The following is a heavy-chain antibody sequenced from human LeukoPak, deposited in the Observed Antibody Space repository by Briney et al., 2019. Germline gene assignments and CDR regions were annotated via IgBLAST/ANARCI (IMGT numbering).Heavy chain of an antibody. CDR2: TKNKVNSYTT. V-gene: IGHV3-72*01. CDR1: GLTFSDHN. CDR3: ASSIAARLGIYYMDV. D-gene: IGHD6-6*01. Sequence: GGSLRLSCAASGLTFSDHNMDWVRQAPGKGLEWVGRTKNKVNSYTTEYAASVKGRLTISRDDSEKSVYLQMNSLKTEDTAVYYCASSIAARLGIYYMDVWGKGTTVTVSS. J-gene: IGHJ6*03.